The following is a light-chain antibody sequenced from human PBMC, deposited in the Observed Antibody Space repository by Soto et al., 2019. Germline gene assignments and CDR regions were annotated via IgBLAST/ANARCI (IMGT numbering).Light chain of an antibody. CDR3: QQRRNWPPIT. Sequence: EIVLTQTPATQSLSPGERATLSCRASQSVSSYLAWYQQKPGRAPRLLIYDASNRATGIPARFSGSGSGTDFTLTISSLEPEAFAVYYCQQRRNWPPITFGGGTKVEIK. J-gene: IGKJ4*01. V-gene: IGKV3-11*01. CDR1: QSVSSY. CDR2: DAS.